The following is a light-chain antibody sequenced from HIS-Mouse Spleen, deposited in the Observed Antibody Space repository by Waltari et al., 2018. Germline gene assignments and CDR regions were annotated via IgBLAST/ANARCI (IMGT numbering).Light chain of an antibody. J-gene: IGLJ1*01. V-gene: IGLV2-11*01. CDR1: SSDVGGYTY. CDR2: DVS. CDR3: CSYAGSYTGV. Sequence: QSALTQPRSVSGSPGQSVTISCTRTSSDVGGYTYFSWYQQHPGKAPKLMIYDVSKRPSGVPDRFSGSKSGNTASLTISGLQAEDEADYYCCSYAGSYTGVFGTGTKVTVL.